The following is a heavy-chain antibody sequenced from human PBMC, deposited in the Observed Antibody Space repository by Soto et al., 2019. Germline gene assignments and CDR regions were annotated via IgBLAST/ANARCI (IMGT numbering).Heavy chain of an antibody. CDR2: IYSGGST. CDR1: GFTVSSNY. CDR3: ARDTAMGRRVPTLDGMDV. V-gene: IGHV3-53*01. D-gene: IGHD5-18*01. Sequence: VGSLRLSCAASGFTVSSNYMSWVRHSPGKGLEWVSVIYSGGSTYYADSVKGRFTISRDNSKNTLYLQMNSLRAEDTAVYYCARDTAMGRRVPTLDGMDVWGQGTTVTVSS. J-gene: IGHJ6*02.